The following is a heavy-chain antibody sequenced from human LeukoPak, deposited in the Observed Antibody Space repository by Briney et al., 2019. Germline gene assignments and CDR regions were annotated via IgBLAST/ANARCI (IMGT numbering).Heavy chain of an antibody. V-gene: IGHV4-61*01. Sequence: SETLSLTCTVSGYSISSGYYWGWIRQPPGKGLEWIGYVYYSGRTNYNPSLNSRVTISIDTSKNQFSLKLTSVTAADTAVYYCARDIVTTAGGNWFDPWGQGTLVTVSS. J-gene: IGHJ5*02. D-gene: IGHD4-17*01. CDR1: GYSISSGYY. CDR2: VYYSGRT. CDR3: ARDIVTTAGGNWFDP.